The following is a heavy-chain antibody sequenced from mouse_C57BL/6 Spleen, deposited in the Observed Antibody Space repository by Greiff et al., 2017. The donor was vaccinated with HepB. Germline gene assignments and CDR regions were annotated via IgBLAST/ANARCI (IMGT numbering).Heavy chain of an antibody. J-gene: IGHJ3*01. Sequence: EVQLQQSGPELVKPGASVKISCKASGYSFTGYYMNWVKQSPEKSLEWIGEINPSTGGTTYNQKFKAKATLTVDKSSSTAYMQLKSLTSEDSAVYYCARRGSSGPAWFAYWGQGTLVTVSA. D-gene: IGHD3-2*02. V-gene: IGHV1-42*01. CDR2: INPSTGGT. CDR3: ARRGSSGPAWFAY. CDR1: GYSFTGYY.